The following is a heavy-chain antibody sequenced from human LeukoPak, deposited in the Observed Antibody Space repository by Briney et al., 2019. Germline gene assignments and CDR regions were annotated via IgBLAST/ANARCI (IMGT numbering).Heavy chain of an antibody. D-gene: IGHD3-16*02. CDR3: ARGTGGYDSVWGNYRPFDY. CDR2: IIPIFGTA. Sequence: ASVKVSCKASGGTFSSYAISWVRQAPGQGLEWMGGIIPIFGTANYAQKFQGRVTITADESTSTAYMELSSLRSEDTAVYYCARGTGGYDSVWGNYRPFDYWGQGTLVTVSS. CDR1: GGTFSSYA. V-gene: IGHV1-69*01. J-gene: IGHJ4*02.